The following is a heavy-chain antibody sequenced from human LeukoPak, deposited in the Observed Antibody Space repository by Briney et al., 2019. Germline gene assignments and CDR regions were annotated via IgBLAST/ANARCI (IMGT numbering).Heavy chain of an antibody. D-gene: IGHD3-10*01. CDR1: GGTXSSYA. Sequence: ASVKVSCKASGGTXSSYAISWVRQAPGQGLEWMGGIIPIFGTANYAQKFQGRVTITADESTSTAYMELSSLRSEDTAVYYCARGSRITMVRGVITPNLDAFDIWGQGTMVTVSP. CDR3: ARGSRITMVRGVITPNLDAFDI. V-gene: IGHV1-69*13. J-gene: IGHJ3*02. CDR2: IIPIFGTA.